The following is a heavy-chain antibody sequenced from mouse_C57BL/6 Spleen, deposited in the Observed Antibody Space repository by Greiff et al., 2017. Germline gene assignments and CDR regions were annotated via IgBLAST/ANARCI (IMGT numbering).Heavy chain of an antibody. CDR3: ARDYYGNLYFDY. Sequence: DVHLVESGGGLVKPGGSLKLSCAASGFTFSSYAMSWVRQTPEKRLEWVATISDGGSYTYYPDNVKGRFTISRDNAKNNLYLQMSHLKSEDTAMYYCARDYYGNLYFDYWGQGTTLTVSS. J-gene: IGHJ2*01. V-gene: IGHV5-4*01. D-gene: IGHD2-1*01. CDR1: GFTFSSYA. CDR2: ISDGGSYT.